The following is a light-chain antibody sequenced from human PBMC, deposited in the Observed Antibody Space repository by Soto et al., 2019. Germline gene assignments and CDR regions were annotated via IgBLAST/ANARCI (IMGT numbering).Light chain of an antibody. CDR3: QQRSSLPFP. CDR2: ATS. Sequence: IEMTQSPAALSLSTRERATLSCRASQSVSSYLAWYQQKPGQAPRLLIYATSNRATGIPARFSGSGSGTDFTLTISSLEPEDFAVYYCQQRSSLPFPFGPGTKVAI. J-gene: IGKJ3*01. V-gene: IGKV3-11*01. CDR1: QSVSSY.